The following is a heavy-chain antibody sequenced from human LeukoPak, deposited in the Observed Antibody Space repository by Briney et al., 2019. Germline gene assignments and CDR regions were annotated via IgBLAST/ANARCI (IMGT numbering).Heavy chain of an antibody. Sequence: GGSLRLSCAASGFTFSSYSMNWVRQAPGKGLEWVSSISHSSSFLYYADSVKGRFTISRDNAKNSLYLQMKSLRAEDTAVYYCARVEEYNWNFYYMDVWGKGTTVTVSS. CDR1: GFTFSSYS. J-gene: IGHJ6*03. CDR3: ARVEEYNWNFYYMDV. D-gene: IGHD1-20*01. CDR2: ISHSSSFL. V-gene: IGHV3-21*01.